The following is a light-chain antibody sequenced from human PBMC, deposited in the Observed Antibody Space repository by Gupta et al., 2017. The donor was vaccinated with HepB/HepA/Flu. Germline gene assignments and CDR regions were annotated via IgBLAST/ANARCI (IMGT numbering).Light chain of an antibody. CDR3: QQNSNWPLT. J-gene: IGKJ4*01. CDR2: GAS. Sequence: EIVMTQSPATLSVSPGERATLSCRASQGVSNKLAWYQQKPGQAPRLVMYGASTRATGIPARFSGSGSGTEFTLTISSLQSEDFAVYYCQQNSNWPLTFGGGTKVEIK. V-gene: IGKV3-15*01. CDR1: QGVSNK.